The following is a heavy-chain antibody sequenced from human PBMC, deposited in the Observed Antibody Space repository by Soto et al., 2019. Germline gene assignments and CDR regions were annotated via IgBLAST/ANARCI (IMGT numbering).Heavy chain of an antibody. J-gene: IGHJ3*02. D-gene: IGHD3-3*01. CDR1: GFTFSNAW. V-gene: IGHV3-15*07. CDR3: TRAFTVVGVFIRYAFDS. Sequence: EVQLVESGGGLVKPGGSLRLSCAASGFTFSNAWMNWVRQAPGKGLEWVGRIKSKTDGGTTDYAAPVKGRFTISRDDSKNTLYLQMNSLQAEDTAVYYCTRAFTVVGVFIRYAFDSWGPGTMVTVSS. CDR2: IKSKTDGGTT.